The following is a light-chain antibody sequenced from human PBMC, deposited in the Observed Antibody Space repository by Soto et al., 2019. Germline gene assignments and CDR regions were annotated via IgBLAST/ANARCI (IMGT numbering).Light chain of an antibody. V-gene: IGLV2-14*01. CDR3: SSYTTSSTLV. CDR2: DVT. CDR1: SSDVGGYNY. Sequence: QSALTQPASVSGSPGQSITISCTGTSSDVGGYNYVSWYQQHPGKAPQLMIYDVTNRPSGMSNPFSGSKSGNTASLTISGLESEDEADYYCSSYTTSSTLVFGGGTKLTVL. J-gene: IGLJ2*01.